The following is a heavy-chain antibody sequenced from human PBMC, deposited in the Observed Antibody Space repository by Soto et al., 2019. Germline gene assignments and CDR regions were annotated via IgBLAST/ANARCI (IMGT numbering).Heavy chain of an antibody. J-gene: IGHJ6*02. Sequence: PGGSLRLACAASGFTFSSYLMHWVRQAPGKGLVWVSRINSDGSSTSYADSVKGRFTISRDNAKNTLYLQMNSLRAEDTAVYYCARAHCSGGSCPLYYYYYGMDVWGQGTTVTVSS. CDR3: ARAHCSGGSCPLYYYYYGMDV. CDR2: INSDGSST. D-gene: IGHD2-15*01. V-gene: IGHV3-74*01. CDR1: GFTFSSYL.